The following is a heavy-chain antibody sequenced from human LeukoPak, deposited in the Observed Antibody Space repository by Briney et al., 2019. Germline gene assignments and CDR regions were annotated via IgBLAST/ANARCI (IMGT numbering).Heavy chain of an antibody. D-gene: IGHD3-3*01. J-gene: IGHJ6*02. CDR1: GFTFSSYS. CDR2: ISSSSSYI. V-gene: IGHV3-21*01. CDR3: ARDFSDFWSGYYYYYGMDV. Sequence: TGGSLRLSWAASGFTFSSYSMNWVRHAPGKGLEWVSSISSSSSYIYHADSVKGRFTISRDNAKNSLYLQMNSLRAEDTAVYYCARDFSDFWSGYYYYYGMDVWGQGTTVTVSS.